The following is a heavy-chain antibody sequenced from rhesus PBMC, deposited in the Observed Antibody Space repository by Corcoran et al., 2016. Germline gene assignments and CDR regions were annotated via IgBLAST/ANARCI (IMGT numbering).Heavy chain of an antibody. D-gene: IGHD6-31*01. CDR2: IYGSDKST. CDR3: ARRQRLVMGDAFDF. Sequence: QLQLQESGPGLVKPSETLSVTCAVSGGSISRSYWSWIRQAPGKGLEWIGYIYGSDKSTKYTPSLKSRVTLSVDTSKNQLSLKLSSVTAADTAVYYCARRQRLVMGDAFDFWGQGLRVTVSS. J-gene: IGHJ3*01. CDR1: GGSISRSY. V-gene: IGHV4-169*01.